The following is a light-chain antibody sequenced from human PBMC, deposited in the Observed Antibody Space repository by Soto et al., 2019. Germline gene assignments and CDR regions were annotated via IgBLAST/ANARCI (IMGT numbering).Light chain of an antibody. J-gene: IGKJ5*01. V-gene: IGKV3-20*01. CDR3: QQYSTSPT. CDR1: QSASNNY. Sequence: EIVLTQSPGTLSLSPGERATLSCRASQSASNNYLAWYQQKPGQAPRRLIYGASSRATGIPDRFSGSGSGTDFTLTISRLEPEDFAVYYCQQYSTSPTFGEGTRLEIK. CDR2: GAS.